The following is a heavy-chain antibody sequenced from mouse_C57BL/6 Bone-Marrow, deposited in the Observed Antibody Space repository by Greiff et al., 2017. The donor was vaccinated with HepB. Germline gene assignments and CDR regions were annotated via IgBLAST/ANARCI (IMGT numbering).Heavy chain of an antibody. CDR2: IDPETGGT. CDR1: GYTFTDYE. D-gene: IGHD4-1*01. J-gene: IGHJ4*01. CDR3: TRDWEMDY. V-gene: IGHV1-15*01. Sequence: VKLQESGAELVRPGASVTLSCKASGYTFTDYEMHWVKQTPVHGLEWIGAIDPETGGTAYNQKFKGKAILTADKSSSTAYMELRSLTSEDSAVYYCTRDWEMDYWGQGTSVTVSS.